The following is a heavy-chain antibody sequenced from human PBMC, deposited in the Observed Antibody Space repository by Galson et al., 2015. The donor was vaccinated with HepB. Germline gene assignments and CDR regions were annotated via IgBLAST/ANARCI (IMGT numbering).Heavy chain of an antibody. V-gene: IGHV1-69*13. J-gene: IGHJ5*01. CDR2: IIPIFGTA. CDR3: ARHVDTVMVNACSLRNWFGS. Sequence: SVKVSCKASGGTFSSYAISWVRLAPGQGLEWMGGIIPIFGTANYAQKFQGRVTITADESTSTTYMELSSLRTEDTAVYYCARHVDTVMVNACSLRNWFGSWGPGTLVTVSS. CDR1: GGTFSSYA. D-gene: IGHD5-18*01.